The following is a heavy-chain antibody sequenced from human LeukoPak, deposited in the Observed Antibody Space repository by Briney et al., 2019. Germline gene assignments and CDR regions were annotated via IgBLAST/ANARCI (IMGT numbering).Heavy chain of an antibody. Sequence: GGCPSPACAPSGFTLKRFEMSWGRQAPGKGLEWVAVTSGDEDSTHYAESVRGRFIISTDNSKSSLYLQMNSLRAEDTAVSYCTKDLMTGVSNDWHNWTWGEGALVSVSS. V-gene: IGHV3-23*01. CDR1: GFTLKRFE. D-gene: IGHD6-19*01. CDR3: TKDLMTGVSNDWHNWT. CDR2: TSGDEDST. J-gene: IGHJ1*01.